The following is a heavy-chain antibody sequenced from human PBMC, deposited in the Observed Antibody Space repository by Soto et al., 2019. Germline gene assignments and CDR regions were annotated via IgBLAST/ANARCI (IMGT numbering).Heavy chain of an antibody. J-gene: IGHJ4*02. CDR2: ISYGGTHI. CDR3: VRDCLSGVVIPFDY. CDR1: GFTFSDFA. D-gene: IGHD3-3*01. V-gene: IGHV3-30-3*01. Sequence: QVQLLESGGGVVQPGRSLRLSCAASGFTFSDFAFHWVRQAPGKGLEWVALISYGGTHISYADSVKGRFTISRDNSQNTLYLQMNSLRTEDTARYFCVRDCLSGVVIPFDYWGQGTLVTVSS.